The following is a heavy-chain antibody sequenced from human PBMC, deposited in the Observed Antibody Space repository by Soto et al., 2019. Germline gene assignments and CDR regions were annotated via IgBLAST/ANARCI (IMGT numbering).Heavy chain of an antibody. CDR2: ISAYNGNT. V-gene: IGHV1-18*01. J-gene: IGHJ4*02. CDR1: GYTFTSYG. CDR3: AGGRPGYSYGCNLDY. D-gene: IGHD5-18*01. Sequence: QVQLVQSGAEVKKPGASVKVSCKASGYTFTSYGISWVRQAPGQGLEWMGWISAYNGNTNYAQKLEGRVTMTTDTSQXTAYMERRSLRSDDTAVYYCAGGRPGYSYGCNLDYWGQGTLVTVSS.